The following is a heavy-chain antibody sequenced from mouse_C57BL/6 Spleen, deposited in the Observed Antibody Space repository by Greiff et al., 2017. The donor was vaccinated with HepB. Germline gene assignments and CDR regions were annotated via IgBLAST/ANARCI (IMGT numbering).Heavy chain of an antibody. CDR1: GYTFTDYY. D-gene: IGHD2-4*01. J-gene: IGHJ4*01. CDR2: INPNNGGT. Sequence: EVQLQQSGPELVKPGASVKISCKASGYTFTDYYMNWVKQSHGKSLEWIGDINPNNGGTSYNQKFKGKATLTVDKSSSTAYMELRSLTSEDSAVYYCARNEYDGDYYAMDYWGQGTSVTVSS. CDR3: ARNEYDGDYYAMDY. V-gene: IGHV1-26*01.